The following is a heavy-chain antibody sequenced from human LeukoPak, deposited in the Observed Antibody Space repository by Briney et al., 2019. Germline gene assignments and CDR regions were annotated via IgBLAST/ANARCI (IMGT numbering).Heavy chain of an antibody. Sequence: GGSLRLSCAASGFTFSDYYMSWVRQAPGKGLEWVSYISSSGSTIYYAASVKGRFTISRDNAKNPLYLQMNSLRAEDTAVYYCARGLQNGGWYFDYWGQGTLVTVSS. CDR1: GFTFSDYY. V-gene: IGHV3-11*01. D-gene: IGHD6-19*01. J-gene: IGHJ4*02. CDR3: ARGLQNGGWYFDY. CDR2: ISSSGSTI.